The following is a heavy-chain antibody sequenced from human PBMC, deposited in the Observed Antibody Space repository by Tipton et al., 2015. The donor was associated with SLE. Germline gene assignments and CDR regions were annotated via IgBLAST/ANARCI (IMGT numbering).Heavy chain of an antibody. CDR2: IYNSGST. Sequence: TLSLTCTVSGGSISSGGYYWTWIRQHPGKGLEWIGYIYNSGSTYYKPSLKSRVTISADTSKNQFSLKLYSVTAADTAVYYCARDWGVYSSSAGPGMLAFWGQGTLVTVSS. CDR1: GGSISSGGYY. V-gene: IGHV4-31*03. J-gene: IGHJ4*02. D-gene: IGHD6-6*01. CDR3: ARDWGVYSSSAGPGMLAF.